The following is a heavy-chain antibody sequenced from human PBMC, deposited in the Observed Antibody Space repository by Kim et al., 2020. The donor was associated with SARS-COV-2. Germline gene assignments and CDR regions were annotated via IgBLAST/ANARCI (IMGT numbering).Heavy chain of an antibody. CDR1: GFTFSDYY. CDR2: ISSSGSTI. Sequence: GGSLRLSCAASGFTFSDYYMSWIRQAPGKGLEWVSYISSSGSTIYYADSVKGRFTISRDNAKNSLYLQMNSLRAEDTAVYYCARVITMVRGVIGWFDPWGQGTLVTVSS. J-gene: IGHJ5*02. V-gene: IGHV3-11*01. CDR3: ARVITMVRGVIGWFDP. D-gene: IGHD3-10*01.